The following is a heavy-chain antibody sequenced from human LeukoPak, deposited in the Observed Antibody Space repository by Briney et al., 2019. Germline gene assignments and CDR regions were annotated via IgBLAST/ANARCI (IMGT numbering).Heavy chain of an antibody. J-gene: IGHJ3*02. CDR3: ARANYGSGNDAFDI. D-gene: IGHD3-10*01. CDR2: INHSGST. V-gene: IGHV4-34*01. Sequence: SETLSLTCAVYGGSFSGYYWSWFRQPPGKGLEWIGEINHSGSTNYNPSLKSRVTISVDTSKNQFSLKLSSVTAADTAVYYCARANYGSGNDAFDIWGQGTMVTVSS. CDR1: GGSFSGYY.